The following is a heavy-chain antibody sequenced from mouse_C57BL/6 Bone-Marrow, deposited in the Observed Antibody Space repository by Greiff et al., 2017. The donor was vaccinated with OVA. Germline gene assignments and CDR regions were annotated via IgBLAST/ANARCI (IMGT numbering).Heavy chain of an antibody. D-gene: IGHD2-4*01. J-gene: IGHJ3*01. CDR1: GYTFTDYY. Sequence: EVKLQESGPVLVKPGASVKMSCKASGYTFTDYYMNWVKQSHGKSLEWIGVINPYNGGTSYNQKFKGKATLTVDKSSSTAYMELNSLTSEDSAVYYCARYLPIGDYDGSWFAYWGQGTLVTVSA. V-gene: IGHV1-19*01. CDR3: ARYLPIGDYDGSWFAY. CDR2: INPYNGGT.